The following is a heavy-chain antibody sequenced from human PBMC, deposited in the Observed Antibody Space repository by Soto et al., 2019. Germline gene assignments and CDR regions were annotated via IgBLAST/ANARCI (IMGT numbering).Heavy chain of an antibody. V-gene: IGHV4-30-2*01. CDR1: GGSISSGHYP. J-gene: IGHJ4*02. CDR2: IYPGGNT. CDR3: ARLVGVAIYP. Sequence: TLSLTCAVSGGSISSGHYPWTWIRQPPGKGVEWIGYIYPGGNTYYSRSLKSRVTIALDTSKSLVSLRLNSVTAADTAVYYCARLVGVAIYPWGQGTLVTVSS. D-gene: IGHD2-21*01.